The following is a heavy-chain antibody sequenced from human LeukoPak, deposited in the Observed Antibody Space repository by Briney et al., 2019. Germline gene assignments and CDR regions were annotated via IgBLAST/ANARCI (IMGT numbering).Heavy chain of an antibody. J-gene: IGHJ4*02. D-gene: IGHD6-6*01. CDR1: GGSFSGYY. CDR3: ARGRTGYSSSPEIDY. CDR2: INHSGST. Sequence: PSETLSLTCAVYGGSFSGYYWSWIRQPPGKGLEWIGEINHSGSTNYNPSLKSRVTISVDTPKNQFSLKLSSVTAADTAVYYCARGRTGYSSSPEIDYWGQGTLVTVSS. V-gene: IGHV4-34*01.